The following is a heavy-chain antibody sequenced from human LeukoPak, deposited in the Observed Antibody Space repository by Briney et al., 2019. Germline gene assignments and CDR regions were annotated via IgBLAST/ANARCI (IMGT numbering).Heavy chain of an antibody. CDR1: GYTFSGYY. D-gene: IGHD3-10*01. V-gene: IGHV1-2*02. CDR2: INPNSGGT. CDR3: ARWPIYGSGSYYGY. Sequence: ASVKVSSKASGYTFSGYYMHWVRQAPGQGLEWMGWINPNSGGTHYAQKFQGRVTMTRDTSISTAYMELSRLRSDDTAVYYCARWPIYGSGSYYGYWGQGTLVTASS. J-gene: IGHJ4*02.